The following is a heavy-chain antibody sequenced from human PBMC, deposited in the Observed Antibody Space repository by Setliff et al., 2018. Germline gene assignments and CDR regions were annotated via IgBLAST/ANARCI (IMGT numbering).Heavy chain of an antibody. V-gene: IGHV4-39*01. D-gene: IGHD3-10*01. CDR2: TYNSGTT. CDR1: GDSISNTGYY. Sequence: SETLSLTCIVAGDSISNTGYYWGWIRQPPGKGLEWIGRTYNSGTTNYNPSLKSRVTISVDTSKNQFSLQVTSVTATDTAVYYCARHEFVGGYYGSVTYRHFDYWGQGILVTVS. CDR3: ARHEFVGGYYGSVTYRHFDY. J-gene: IGHJ4*02.